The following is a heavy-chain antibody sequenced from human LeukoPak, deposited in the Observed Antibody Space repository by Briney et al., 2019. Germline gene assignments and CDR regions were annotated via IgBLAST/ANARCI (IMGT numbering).Heavy chain of an antibody. J-gene: IGHJ4*02. CDR3: AKELTTERTPGVDS. V-gene: IGHV3-23*01. Sequence: PGGSLRPSCAASGFTFSSYSMSWVRQGPGTGLEWVSAISGSGDTTFYADSVKGRFTISRDNSKNTLFLQVNSLRVEDTAVYFCAKELTTERTPGVDSWGQGTLVTVSS. D-gene: IGHD4-17*01. CDR1: GFTFSSYS. CDR2: ISGSGDTT.